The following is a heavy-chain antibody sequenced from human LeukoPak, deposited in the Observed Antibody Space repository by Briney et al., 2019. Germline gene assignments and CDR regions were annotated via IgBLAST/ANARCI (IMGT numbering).Heavy chain of an antibody. CDR1: GYIFTSNS. D-gene: IGHD3-16*01. V-gene: IGHV1-18*04. Sequence: ASVMVSCKPSGYIFTSNSITWVRQASGQHLEWMGWISTFNGYTKYAQNLQGRITMTRDTSTRTVYLEMRNLRSDDTAVYFCARGEFYYDLWGQGTLVTVSS. CDR3: ARGEFYYDL. J-gene: IGHJ4*02. CDR2: ISTFNGYT.